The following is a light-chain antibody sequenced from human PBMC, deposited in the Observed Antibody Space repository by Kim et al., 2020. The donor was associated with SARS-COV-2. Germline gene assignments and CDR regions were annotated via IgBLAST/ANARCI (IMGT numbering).Light chain of an antibody. V-gene: IGKV3-20*01. Sequence: LALGERATLSCRASQSVSSSYLAWYQQKPGQAPRLLIYDASNRATGIPDRFSGSGSGTDFTLTISRLEPEDFAVYYCQQYGSSRTFGQGTKVEI. CDR1: QSVSSSY. CDR2: DAS. CDR3: QQYGSSRT. J-gene: IGKJ1*01.